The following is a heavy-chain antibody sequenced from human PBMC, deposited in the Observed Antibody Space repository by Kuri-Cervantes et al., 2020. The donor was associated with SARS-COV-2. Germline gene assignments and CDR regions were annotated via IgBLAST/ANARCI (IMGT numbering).Heavy chain of an antibody. J-gene: IGHJ6*02. CDR1: GFTFSNAW. V-gene: IGHV3-15*01. D-gene: IGHD5-12*01. CDR3: ARSSGQIFYYYGMDV. CDR2: IKGKTDGGTT. Sequence: GSLRLSCAASGFTFSNAWMSWVRQAPGKGLEWVGRIKGKTDGGTTDYAAPVKGRFTISRDDSKNTLYLQMNSLRAEDTAVYYCARSSGQIFYYYGMDVWGQGTTVTVSS.